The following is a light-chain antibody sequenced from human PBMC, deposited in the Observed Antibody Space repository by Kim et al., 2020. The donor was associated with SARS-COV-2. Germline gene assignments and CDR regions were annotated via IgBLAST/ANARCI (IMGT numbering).Light chain of an antibody. J-gene: IGKJ5*01. CDR1: QSVISN. CDR3: QQYNKWPFIT. CDR2: GAS. Sequence: SLGERGPHASRANQSVISNLAGYQQKTGQAPRLLISGASTRATGIPARFSGSGSGTEFILTISSLQSEDFAVYYCQQYNKWPFITFGQGTRLEIK. V-gene: IGKV3-15*01.